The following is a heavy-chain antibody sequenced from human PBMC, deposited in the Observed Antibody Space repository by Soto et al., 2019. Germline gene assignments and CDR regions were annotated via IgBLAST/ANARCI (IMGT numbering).Heavy chain of an antibody. CDR1: GGTFGRYR. CDR3: AREDRDRETGLVPAAIDGMDV. CDR2: IIPIFGIA. D-gene: IGHD2-2*01. J-gene: IGHJ6*02. V-gene: IGHV1-69*13. Sequence: GASVKVSWKASGGTFGRYRITWGRQAPGHGLEWIGRIIPIFGIASYAQKFQGRVTITADESTSTAYMELSSLRSDDTAVYYCAREDRDRETGLVPAAIDGMDVWG.